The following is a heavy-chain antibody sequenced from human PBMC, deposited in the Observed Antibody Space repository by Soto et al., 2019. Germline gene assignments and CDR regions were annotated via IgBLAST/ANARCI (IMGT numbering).Heavy chain of an antibody. V-gene: IGHV3-43*01. CDR3: ARDEYYYDSSGDYDAFDI. D-gene: IGHD3-22*01. CDR1: GFTFDDYT. CDR2: ITWDGGST. J-gene: IGHJ3*02. Sequence: GGSLRLSCAASGFTFDDYTMHWVRQAPGKGLEWVSLITWDGGSTYYADSVKGRFTISRDNTKNTLYLQMNSLRAENTAVYYCARDEYYYDSSGDYDAFDIWGQGTMVTVSS.